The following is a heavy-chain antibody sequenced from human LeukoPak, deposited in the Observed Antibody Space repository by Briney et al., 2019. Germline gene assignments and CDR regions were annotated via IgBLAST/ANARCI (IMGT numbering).Heavy chain of an antibody. D-gene: IGHD2-15*01. V-gene: IGHV4-39*01. CDR2: IYYSGST. J-gene: IGHJ4*02. CDR3: ARQGYCSGGSCYFSVDY. Sequence: SETLSLTCTVSGGSISSSSYYWGWIRQPPGKGLEWIGSIYYSGSTYYNPSLKSRVTISVGTSKNQFSLKLSSVTAADTAVYYCARQGYCSGGSCYFSVDYWGQGTLVTVSS. CDR1: GGSISSSSYY.